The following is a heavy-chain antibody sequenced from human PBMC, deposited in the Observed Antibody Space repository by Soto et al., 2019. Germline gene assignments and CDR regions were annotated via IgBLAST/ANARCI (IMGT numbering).Heavy chain of an antibody. CDR1: GGTFSSYA. D-gene: IGHD5-18*01. CDR2: IIPIFGTA. J-gene: IGHJ6*02. CDR3: ARVPVDTAMAFYYYYGMDV. Sequence: ASVKVSCKASGGTFSSYAISWVRQAPGQGLEWMGGIIPIFGTANYAQKFQGRVTITADESTSTAYMELSSLRSEDTAVYYCARVPVDTAMAFYYYYGMDVWGQGTTVTVSS. V-gene: IGHV1-69*13.